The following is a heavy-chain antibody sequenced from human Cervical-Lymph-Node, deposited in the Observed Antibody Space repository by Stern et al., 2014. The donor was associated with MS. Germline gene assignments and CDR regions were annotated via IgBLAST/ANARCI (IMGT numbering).Heavy chain of an antibody. D-gene: IGHD1-26*01. J-gene: IGHJ4*02. Sequence: QVQLVQSGAEVERPGASVKVSCKASGYTFTAYFLHWVRQAPGQGLEWMGWISHKTGSPTYAQKFQDRVTMTRDTSINTGYMEVSSLRSDDTAVYYCARDRGSYSDYWGQGTLVAVSS. CDR3: ARDRGSYSDY. CDR1: GYTFTAYF. V-gene: IGHV1-2*02. CDR2: ISHKTGSP.